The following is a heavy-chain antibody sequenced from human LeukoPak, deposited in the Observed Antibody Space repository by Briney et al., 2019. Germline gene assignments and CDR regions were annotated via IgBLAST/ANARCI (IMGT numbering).Heavy chain of an antibody. V-gene: IGHV4-4*02. CDR3: AREVQVPAALDY. Sequence: PSETLSLTCAVSGGSISSSNWWSWVRQPPGKGLEWIGEIYHSGSTNYNPSLKSRVTISVDTSKNQFSLKLSSVTAADTAVYYCAREVQVPAALDYWGQGTLVTVSS. CDR2: IYHSGST. CDR1: GGSISSSNW. J-gene: IGHJ4*02. D-gene: IGHD2-2*01.